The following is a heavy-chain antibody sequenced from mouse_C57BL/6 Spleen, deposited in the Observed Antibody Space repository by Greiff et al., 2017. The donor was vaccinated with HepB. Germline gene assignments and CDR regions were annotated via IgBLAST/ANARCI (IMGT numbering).Heavy chain of an antibody. CDR3: ARRGGDYDGSFAY. CDR2: ISNGGGST. Sequence: KLMESGGGLVQPGGSLKLSCAASGFTFSDYYMYWVRQTPEKRLEWVAYISNGGGSTYYPDTVKGRFTISRDNAKNTLYLQMSRLKSEDTAMYYCARRGGDYDGSFAYWGQGTLVTVSA. V-gene: IGHV5-12*01. D-gene: IGHD2-4*01. CDR1: GFTFSDYY. J-gene: IGHJ3*01.